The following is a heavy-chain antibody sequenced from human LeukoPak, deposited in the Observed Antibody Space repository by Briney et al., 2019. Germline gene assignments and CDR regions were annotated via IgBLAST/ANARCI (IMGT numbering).Heavy chain of an antibody. CDR2: ISTYNGNA. Sequence: ASEKVSCKASGYTFTNYGFTWVRQAPGQSFEWMGWISTYNGNAKYAQKFRGRVTLTTETSTATAYMELRSLISDDTAVYYCVRGDLLAVVPYWGQETLVTVSS. CDR1: GYTFTNYG. J-gene: IGHJ4*02. CDR3: VRGDLLAVVPY. D-gene: IGHD2-15*01. V-gene: IGHV1-18*01.